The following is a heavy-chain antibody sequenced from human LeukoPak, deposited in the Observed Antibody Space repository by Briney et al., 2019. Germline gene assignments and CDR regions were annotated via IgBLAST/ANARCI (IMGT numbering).Heavy chain of an antibody. CDR3: ARGRTHRRLWLGESTGGPFDY. D-gene: IGHD3-10*01. CDR2: INPNSGGT. CDR1: GYSFTAYY. Sequence: GASVKVSCKASGYSFTAYYMHWVRQAPGQGLEWMGWINPNSGGTNYAQKFQGRVTMTRDTSITTAYMEMSRLRSDDTALYYCARGRTHRRLWLGESTGGPFDYWGQGTLVTVSS. J-gene: IGHJ4*02. V-gene: IGHV1-2*02.